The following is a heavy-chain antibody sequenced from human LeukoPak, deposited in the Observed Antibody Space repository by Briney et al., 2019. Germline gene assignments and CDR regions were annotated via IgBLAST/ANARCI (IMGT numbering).Heavy chain of an antibody. V-gene: IGHV4-39*01. D-gene: IGHD2-21*01. CDR2: VYYSGST. CDR3: ARLGLWDF. Sequence: PSETLSLTCTVSRDSVSNDKFFWGWIRQPPGGGLEWIGRVYYSGSTYYNPSLTSRVTITVYTPKTQCSLTLSPVTAADTAVYYCARLGLWDFWGQGTLVTVSS. CDR1: RDSVSNDKFF. J-gene: IGHJ4*02.